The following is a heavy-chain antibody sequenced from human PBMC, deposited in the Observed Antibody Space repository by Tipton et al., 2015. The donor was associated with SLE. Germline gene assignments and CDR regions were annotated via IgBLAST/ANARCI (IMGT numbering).Heavy chain of an antibody. CDR1: GGSISSYS. J-gene: IGHJ3*01. CDR3: ARIIAGHGDAFDV. CDR2: IYSSGST. V-gene: IGHV4-4*08. Sequence: TLSLTCTVSGGSISSYSWSWIRQPPGKGLEWIGYIYSSGSTNYNPSLKSRVTISVDTSENQFSLKLNSVTAADTAVYFCARIIAGHGDAFDVWGQGTMVTVSS.